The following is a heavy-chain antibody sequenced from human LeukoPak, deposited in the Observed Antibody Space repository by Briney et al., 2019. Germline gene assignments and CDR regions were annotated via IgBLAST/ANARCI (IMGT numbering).Heavy chain of an antibody. D-gene: IGHD4-17*01. CDR2: IYWNDDK. CDR3: ALALRGAGFDY. V-gene: IGHV2-5*01. J-gene: IGHJ4*02. Sequence: SGPTLVKPTQTLTLTCTFSGFSLSTSGVGVGWIRQPPGKALERLALIYWNDDKRYSPSLKIRLPLTKDPSKNQVVLTMTNMDPVDTATYYCALALRGAGFDYWGQGTLVTVSS. CDR1: GFSLSTSGVG.